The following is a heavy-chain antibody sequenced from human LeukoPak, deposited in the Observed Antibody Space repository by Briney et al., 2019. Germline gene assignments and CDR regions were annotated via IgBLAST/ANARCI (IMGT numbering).Heavy chain of an antibody. V-gene: IGHV3-48*04. CDR2: ISSSSSTI. Sequence: GGSLRLSCAASGFTFSSYSMNWVRQAPGKGLEWVSYISSSSSTIYYADSVKGRFTISRDNAKNSLYLQMNSLRAEDTAVYYCARGSGYSSAWYCHHRGQGTLVTVSS. D-gene: IGHD6-19*01. CDR3: ARGSGYSSAWYCHH. J-gene: IGHJ1*01. CDR1: GFTFSSYS.